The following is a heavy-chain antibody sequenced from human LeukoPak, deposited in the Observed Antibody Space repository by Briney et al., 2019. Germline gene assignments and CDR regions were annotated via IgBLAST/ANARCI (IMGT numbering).Heavy chain of an antibody. CDR2: ITWNSDII. J-gene: IGHJ4*02. CDR3: AKTKTMIDWSYYFDY. V-gene: IGHV3-9*01. D-gene: IGHD3-22*01. Sequence: GGSLRLSCAASGFTFDDYAMHWVRQAPGKGLEWVSGITWNSDIIGQADSVKGRFTISRDNAKNSLYLQMNSLRAEDTALYYCAKTKTMIDWSYYFDYWGQGTLVTVSS. CDR1: GFTFDDYA.